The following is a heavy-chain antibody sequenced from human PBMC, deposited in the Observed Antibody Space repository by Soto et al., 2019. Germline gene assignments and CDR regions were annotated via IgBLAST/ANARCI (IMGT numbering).Heavy chain of an antibody. D-gene: IGHD4-17*01. CDR1: GFTFSSYG. Sequence: SLRLPCAASGFTFSSYGMHWVRQAPGKGLEWVAVIWYDGSNKYYADSVKGRFTISRDNSKNTPYLQMNSLRAEDTAVYYCARAAHYGGNPRHFDYWGQGTLVTVSS. V-gene: IGHV3-33*01. CDR3: ARAAHYGGNPRHFDY. CDR2: IWYDGSNK. J-gene: IGHJ4*02.